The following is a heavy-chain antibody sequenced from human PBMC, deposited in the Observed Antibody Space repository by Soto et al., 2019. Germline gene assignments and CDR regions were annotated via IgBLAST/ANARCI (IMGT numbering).Heavy chain of an antibody. D-gene: IGHD6-13*01. CDR1: GYTFTSYD. Sequence: QVQLVQSGAEVKKPGASVKVSCKASGYTFTSYDINWVRQATGQGLEWMGWMNPNSGNTGYAQKFQGRVTMTRNTSISTAYMELSSLRSEDTAVYYCAREEPRRAAAGTDRWFDPWGQGTLVTVSS. V-gene: IGHV1-8*01. J-gene: IGHJ5*02. CDR2: MNPNSGNT. CDR3: AREEPRRAAAGTDRWFDP.